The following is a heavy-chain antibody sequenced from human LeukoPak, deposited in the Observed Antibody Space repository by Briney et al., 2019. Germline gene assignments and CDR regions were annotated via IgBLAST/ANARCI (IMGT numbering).Heavy chain of an antibody. CDR3: ARIRVIITFGGVIVDAFDI. CDR2: ISAYNGNT. Sequence: VASVKVSCKASGYTFTSYGISWVRQAPGQGLEWMGWISAYNGNTNYAQKLQGRVTMTTDTSTSTAYMELRSLRSDDTAVYYCARIRVIITFGGVIVDAFDIWGQGTMVTVSS. D-gene: IGHD3-16*02. J-gene: IGHJ3*02. V-gene: IGHV1-18*01. CDR1: GYTFTSYG.